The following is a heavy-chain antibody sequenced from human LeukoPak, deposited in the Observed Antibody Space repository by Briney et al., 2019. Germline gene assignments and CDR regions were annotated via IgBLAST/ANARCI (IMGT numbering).Heavy chain of an antibody. D-gene: IGHD5-12*01. J-gene: IGHJ4*02. V-gene: IGHV3-30*02. CDR3: AKETRGSYSDY. CDR1: GFTFSTYA. Sequence: PGGSLRLSCAASGFTFSTYAMSWARQAPGKGLEWVAFISYDGSNRYYADSVKGRFTISRDNSKNTLYLQMNSLRAEDTAVYYCAKETRGSYSDYWGQGTLVTVSS. CDR2: ISYDGSNR.